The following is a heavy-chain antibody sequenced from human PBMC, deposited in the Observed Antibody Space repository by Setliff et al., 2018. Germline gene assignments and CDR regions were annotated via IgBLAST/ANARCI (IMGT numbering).Heavy chain of an antibody. J-gene: IGHJ6*04. CDR2: VHFTGST. CDR1: GASIRNFY. CDR3: ARMTGFLYMDV. D-gene: IGHD3-3*01. V-gene: IGHV4-59*08. Sequence: PSETLSLTCNVSGASIRNFYWTWIRQPPGKGLEWIGYVHFTGSTNYNPSLKSRVTMSVDVSKSQFFLKLNSVTAADTAVYYCARMTGFLYMDVWGKGTPVTVSS.